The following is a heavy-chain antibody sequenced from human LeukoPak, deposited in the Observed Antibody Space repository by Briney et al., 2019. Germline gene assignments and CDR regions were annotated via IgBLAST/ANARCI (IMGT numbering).Heavy chain of an antibody. V-gene: IGHV1-2*02. D-gene: IGHD1-26*01. CDR2: INPNSGGT. Sequence: ASVKVSCKASGYTFTGYYMHWVRQAPGQGLEWMGWINPNSGGTNYAQKFQGRVTMTRDTSISTAYMELSRLRSDDTAVYYCARDPTLGSSTPYYFDYWGQGTLVTVSS. CDR1: GYTFTGYY. J-gene: IGHJ4*02. CDR3: ARDPTLGSSTPYYFDY.